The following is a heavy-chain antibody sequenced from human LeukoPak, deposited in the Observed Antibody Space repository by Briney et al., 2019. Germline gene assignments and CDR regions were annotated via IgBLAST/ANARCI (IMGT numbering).Heavy chain of an antibody. V-gene: IGHV3-30-3*01. J-gene: IGHJ3*02. CDR3: AKELHYHPSTTTRVGAFDI. CDR1: GFTFSTHP. Sequence: GGSLRLSCAASGFTFSTHPMHWVRQAPGKGLEWVAVISYDGNIKYYTDSVKGRFTISRDNSKNTLYLQMNSLRAEDTAVYSCAKELHYHPSTTTRVGAFDIWGQGTMVTVSS. CDR2: ISYDGNIK. D-gene: IGHD1-26*01.